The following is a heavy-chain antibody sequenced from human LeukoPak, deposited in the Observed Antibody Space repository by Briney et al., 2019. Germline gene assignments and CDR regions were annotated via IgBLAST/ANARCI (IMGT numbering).Heavy chain of an antibody. CDR2: ISSSGSTI. Sequence: GSLRLSCAASGFPFSDYYMSWIRPAPGKGLEWVSYISSSGSTIYYADSVKGRFTISRDNAKNSLYLQMNSLRAEDTAVYYCARDPRTGTTYNWFDPWGQGTLVTVSS. V-gene: IGHV3-11*01. CDR3: ARDPRTGTTYNWFDP. CDR1: GFPFSDYY. J-gene: IGHJ5*02. D-gene: IGHD1-7*01.